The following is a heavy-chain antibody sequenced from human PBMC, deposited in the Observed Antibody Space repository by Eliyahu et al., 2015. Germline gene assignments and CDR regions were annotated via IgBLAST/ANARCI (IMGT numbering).Heavy chain of an antibody. CDR2: IWYDGSNK. J-gene: IGHJ6*02. CDR3: AREWVSSSWYFSGWENYYYYGMDV. Sequence: QVQLVESGGGVVQPGXSLRLSCAASGFTFSSYGXXWVRPAPGKGLEWVAVIWYDGSNKYYADSVKGRFTISRDNSKNTLYLQMNSLRAEDTAVYYCAREWVSSSWYFSGWENYYYYGMDVWGQGTTVTVSS. D-gene: IGHD6-13*01. CDR1: GFTFSSYG. V-gene: IGHV3-33*01.